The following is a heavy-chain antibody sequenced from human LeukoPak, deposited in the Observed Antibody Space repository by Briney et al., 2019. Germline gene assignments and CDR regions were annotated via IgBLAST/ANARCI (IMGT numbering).Heavy chain of an antibody. CDR3: APGYCSGGDCYSG. D-gene: IGHD2-15*01. CDR2: INSDGSTT. J-gene: IGHJ4*02. CDR1: GLTFSNYW. Sequence: GGSLRLSCAASGLTFSNYWMQWVRQGPGKGLVWVSRINSDGSTTSYADSVKGRFTISRDNAKNTLYLQMNSLRAEDTAVYYCAPGYCSGGDCYSGWGQGTLVTVSS. V-gene: IGHV3-74*01.